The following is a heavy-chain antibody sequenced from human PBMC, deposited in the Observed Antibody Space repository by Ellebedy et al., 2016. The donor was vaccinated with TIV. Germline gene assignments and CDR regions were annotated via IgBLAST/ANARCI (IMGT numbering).Heavy chain of an antibody. CDR3: ARFSGSFGGFDY. J-gene: IGHJ4*02. CDR2: IAPSDSYT. Sequence: GESLKISCKGSGYSFSSYWITWVRQMPGKGLESMGRIAPSDSYTKYSPSFQGHVTISADKSIDTAYLQWSSLKASDTAFYYCARFSGSFGGFDYWGQGTLVTVSS. CDR1: GYSFSSYW. V-gene: IGHV5-10-1*01. D-gene: IGHD1-26*01.